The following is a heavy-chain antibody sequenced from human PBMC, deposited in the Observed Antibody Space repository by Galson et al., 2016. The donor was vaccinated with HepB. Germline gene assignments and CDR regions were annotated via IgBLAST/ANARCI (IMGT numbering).Heavy chain of an antibody. J-gene: IGHJ4*02. D-gene: IGHD6-6*01. CDR3: ARRGAARPVDY. CDR2: IVRNGST. V-gene: IGHV4-34*12. Sequence: SETLSLTCAVDGGSLSSYYWYWIRQSPGKGLEWIGEIVRNGSTSYNPSLKSRVTISVDTSKNQFSLKLTSVTAADTAVYYCARRGAARPVDYWGQGTLVTVSS. CDR1: GGSLSSYY.